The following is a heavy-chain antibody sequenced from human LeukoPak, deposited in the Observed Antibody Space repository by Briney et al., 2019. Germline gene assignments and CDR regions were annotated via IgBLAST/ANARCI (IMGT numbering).Heavy chain of an antibody. CDR3: AKDYRGIAARSLFDY. CDR1: GFTFSSYG. CDR2: ISYDGSNK. D-gene: IGHD3-10*01. V-gene: IGHV3-30*18. Sequence: GGSLRLSCAASGFTFSSYGMHWVRQAPGKGLEWVAVISYDGSNKYYADSVKGRFTISRDNSKNTLYLQMNSLRAEDTAVYYCAKDYRGIAARSLFDYWGQGTLVTVSS. J-gene: IGHJ4*02.